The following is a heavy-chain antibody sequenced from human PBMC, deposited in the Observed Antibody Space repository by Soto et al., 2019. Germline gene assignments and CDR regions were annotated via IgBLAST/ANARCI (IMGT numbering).Heavy chain of an antibody. V-gene: IGHV3-23*01. Sequence: GGSPRISCAAFGFTFKSYTMNWVRQEPGKGLEWVSSISGSGGNTYYADSVKGRFTISRDNSKSTLYLQMNSLRVEDTAIYYSAKGGYKYGYYYYGMDVWGQGTTVTVSS. CDR3: AKGGYKYGYYYYGMDV. J-gene: IGHJ6*02. D-gene: IGHD5-18*01. CDR1: GFTFKSYT. CDR2: ISGSGGNT.